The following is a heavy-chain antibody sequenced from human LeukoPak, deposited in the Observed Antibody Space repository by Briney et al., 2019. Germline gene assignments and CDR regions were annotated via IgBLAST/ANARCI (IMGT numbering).Heavy chain of an antibody. D-gene: IGHD1-26*01. CDR2: INHSGST. V-gene: IGHV4-34*01. Sequence: SETLSLTCAVYGGSFSGYYWSWIRQPPGKGLEWIGEINHSGSTNYNPSLKSRVTISVDTSKNQFSLKLSPVTAADTAVHYCASQYSGSPSDYWGQGTLVTVSS. J-gene: IGHJ4*02. CDR3: ASQYSGSPSDY. CDR1: GGSFSGYY.